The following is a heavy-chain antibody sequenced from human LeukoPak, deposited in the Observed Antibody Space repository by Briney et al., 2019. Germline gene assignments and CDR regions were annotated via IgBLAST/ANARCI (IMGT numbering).Heavy chain of an antibody. J-gene: IGHJ4*02. V-gene: IGHV3-9*01. Sequence: GGSLRLSCAASGFTFDDYAMHWVRQAPGKGLEWVSGISWNSGSIGYADSVKGRFTISRDNAKNSLYLQMNSLRAEDTALYYCAKASELLRFFDYWGQGTLVTVSS. CDR1: GFTFDDYA. CDR2: ISWNSGSI. D-gene: IGHD1-26*01. CDR3: AKASELLRFFDY.